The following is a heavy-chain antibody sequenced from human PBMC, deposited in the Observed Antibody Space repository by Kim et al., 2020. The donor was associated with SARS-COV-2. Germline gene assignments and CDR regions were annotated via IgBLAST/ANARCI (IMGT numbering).Heavy chain of an antibody. CDR3: ASVNFITGYYYGMDV. CDR2: INHSGST. Sequence: SETLSLTCAVYGGSFSGYYWSWIRQPPGKGLEWIGEINHSGSTNYNPSLKSRVTISVDTSKNQFSLKLSSVTAADTAVYYCASVNFITGYYYGMDVWGQGTTVTVSS. V-gene: IGHV4-34*01. J-gene: IGHJ6*02. D-gene: IGHD3-22*01. CDR1: GGSFSGYY.